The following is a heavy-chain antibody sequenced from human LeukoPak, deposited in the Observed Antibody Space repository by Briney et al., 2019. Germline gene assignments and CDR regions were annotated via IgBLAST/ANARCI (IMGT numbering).Heavy chain of an antibody. D-gene: IGHD5-18*01. J-gene: IGHJ4*02. CDR1: GFTFSDYW. V-gene: IGHV3-7*04. CDR3: ARDRGFSYGIDF. CDR2: IQQDGSEK. Sequence: GESLRLSCAASGFTFSDYWMSWVRQAPGKGLEWVANIQQDGSEKYYVDSVKGRFTISRDNAKKSLFLQVSSLRGEDTAVYYCARDRGFSYGIDFWGQGTLVTVYS.